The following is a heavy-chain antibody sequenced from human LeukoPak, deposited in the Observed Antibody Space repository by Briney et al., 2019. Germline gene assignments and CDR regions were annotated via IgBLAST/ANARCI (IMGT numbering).Heavy chain of an antibody. J-gene: IGHJ4*02. CDR2: ISYDGSNK. V-gene: IGHV3-30*03. CDR1: GFTFSGYG. Sequence: PGGSLRLSCAASGFTFSGYGMHWVRQAPGKGLQWVAVISYDGSNKYYADSVKGRFTISRDNSKNTLYLQMNSLRAEDTAVYYCARDDYYDSSGYYGSGYWGQGTLVTVSS. CDR3: ARDDYYDSSGYYGSGY. D-gene: IGHD3-22*01.